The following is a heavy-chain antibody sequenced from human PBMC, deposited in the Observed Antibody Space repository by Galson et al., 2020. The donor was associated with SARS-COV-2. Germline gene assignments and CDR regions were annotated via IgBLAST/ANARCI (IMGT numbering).Heavy chain of an antibody. Sequence: SGPTLVKPTQTLTLTCTFSGFSVSTRKMGVGWIRQAPGKXLXWLXLTYWDDDKRNDQRYSPSVKTRATITKDTSKNQVILTMTNMDPVDTATYYCVHAAGHKYGRMWFDPWGQGTLVTVSS. V-gene: IGHV2-5*02. CDR1: GFSVSTRKMG. CDR2: TYWDDDKRNDQ. D-gene: IGHD5-18*01. J-gene: IGHJ5*02. CDR3: VHAAGHKYGRMWFDP.